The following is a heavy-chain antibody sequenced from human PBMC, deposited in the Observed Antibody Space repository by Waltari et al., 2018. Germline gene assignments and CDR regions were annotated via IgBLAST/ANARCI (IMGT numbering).Heavy chain of an antibody. J-gene: IGHJ4*02. V-gene: IGHV1-18*01. D-gene: IGHD1-20*01. CDR2: ISAYNGDT. CDR1: GYTFNAYA. Sequence: QVQLVQSGAEVKQPGASVKVSCTASGYTFNAYALSWVRQAPGQGLEWMGWISAYNGDTNYAQKFQGRVTMTTDTSTNTAYMELKNLRSGDTAVYYCAREYNYFDFWGQGSLVTVSS. CDR3: AREYNYFDF.